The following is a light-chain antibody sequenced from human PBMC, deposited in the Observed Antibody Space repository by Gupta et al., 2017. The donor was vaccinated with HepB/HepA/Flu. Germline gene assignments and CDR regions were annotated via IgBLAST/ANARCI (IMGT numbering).Light chain of an antibody. J-gene: IGLJ2*01. V-gene: IGLV1-44*01. Sequence: QPVLTQPPSLPGTPWPTVIISCSGSSFSIGSNTVNCYKQHQGTATNLLIYSDNRRPSGVADRVSGSESGTCDSPALSGLESEDEADVDYDSWDDSLNCLFGGGTKVIVL. CDR1: SFSIGSNT. CDR3: DSWDDSLNCL. CDR2: SDN.